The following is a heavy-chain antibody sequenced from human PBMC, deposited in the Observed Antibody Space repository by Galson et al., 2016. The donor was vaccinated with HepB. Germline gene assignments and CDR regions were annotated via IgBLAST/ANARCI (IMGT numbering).Heavy chain of an antibody. CDR2: ISISGRTI. Sequence: SLRLSCAASGFTFSDYYMSWIRQAPGKGLEWVSYISISGRTIYYADSVKGRFTISSDNAKSSLYLQMNSLRAEDTAVYYCARDSAALDYWGQGTLVTVSS. V-gene: IGHV3-11*01. CDR1: GFTFSDYY. D-gene: IGHD6-6*01. CDR3: ARDSAALDY. J-gene: IGHJ4*02.